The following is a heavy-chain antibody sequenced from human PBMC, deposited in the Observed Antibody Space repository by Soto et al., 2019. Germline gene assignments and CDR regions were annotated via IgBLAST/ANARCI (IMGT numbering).Heavy chain of an antibody. V-gene: IGHV1-69*04. D-gene: IGHD3-22*01. CDR3: AKDTYYYSSSGYYVFDS. J-gene: IGHJ4*02. Sequence: SVKVSCKASGGTFSSYTISWVRQAPGQGLEWMGRIIPILGIANYAQKFQGRVTITADKSTSTAYMELNSLRAEDTSVYYCAKDTYYYSSSGYYVFDSWGQGTLVTSPQ. CDR1: GGTFSSYT. CDR2: IIPILGIA.